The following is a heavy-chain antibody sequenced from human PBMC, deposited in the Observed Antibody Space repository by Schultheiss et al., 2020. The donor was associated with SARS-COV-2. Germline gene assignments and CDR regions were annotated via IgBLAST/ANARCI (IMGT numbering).Heavy chain of an antibody. CDR2: ISYRGTT. CDR3: ARTYWNDGILQGFDY. Sequence: SETLSLTCTVSGGSVSSGSYYWSWIRQPPGKGLEWIGHISYRGTTSYNPSLKSRVTISVDTSKNQFSLKLSSVTAADTAVYYCARTYWNDGILQGFDYWGQGTLVTVSS. CDR1: GGSVSSGSYY. V-gene: IGHV4-61*01. J-gene: IGHJ4*02. D-gene: IGHD1-1*01.